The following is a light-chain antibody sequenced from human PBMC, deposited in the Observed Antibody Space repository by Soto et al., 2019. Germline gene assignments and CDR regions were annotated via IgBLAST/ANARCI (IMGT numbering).Light chain of an antibody. V-gene: IGKV3-15*01. CDR1: QGVSGN. CDR2: GAS. Sequence: ETVMTQSPATLSVSPGEGATLSCRASQGVSGNLAWYQQKPGQAPRLLIYGASTRATGIPARFSGSGSGTEFTLTIGSLQSEDFAFYYCQQYDTWPRTFGQGTKVEIK. J-gene: IGKJ1*01. CDR3: QQYDTWPRT.